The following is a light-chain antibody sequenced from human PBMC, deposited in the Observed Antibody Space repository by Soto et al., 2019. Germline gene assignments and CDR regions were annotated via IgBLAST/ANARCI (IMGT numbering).Light chain of an antibody. Sequence: DIQMTQSPSTLSASVGDRVTIPCRASQSISSWLAWYQQKPGKAPKLLIYDASSLESGVPSRFSGSGSGTEFTLTISSLQPDDFATYYCQQYNSYVTFGQGTRLEIK. J-gene: IGKJ5*01. CDR3: QQYNSYVT. V-gene: IGKV1-5*01. CDR1: QSISSW. CDR2: DAS.